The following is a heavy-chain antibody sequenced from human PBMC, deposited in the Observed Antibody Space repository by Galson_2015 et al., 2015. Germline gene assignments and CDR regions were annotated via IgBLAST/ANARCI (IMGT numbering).Heavy chain of an antibody. Sequence: SLRLSCAASGFTFSSYAMSWVRQAPGKGLEWVSAISGSGGSTYYADSVKGRFTISRDNSKNTLYLQMNSLRAEDTAVYYCAKVGGAYCTNGVCYTTVFDYWGQGTLVTVSS. J-gene: IGHJ4*02. CDR3: AKVGGAYCTNGVCYTTVFDY. CDR1: GFTFSSYA. CDR2: ISGSGGST. V-gene: IGHV3-23*01. D-gene: IGHD2-8*01.